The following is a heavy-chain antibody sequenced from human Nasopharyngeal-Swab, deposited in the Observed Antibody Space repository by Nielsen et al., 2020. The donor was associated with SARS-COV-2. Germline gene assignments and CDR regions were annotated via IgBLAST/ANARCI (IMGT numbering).Heavy chain of an antibody. V-gene: IGHV1-18*01. CDR2: ISAYNGNT. D-gene: IGHD1-26*01. J-gene: IGHJ3*02. Sequence: ASVKVSCKASGGTFSSNAINWVRQAPGQGLEWMGWISAYNGNTNYAQKLQGRVTMTTDTSTSTAYMELRSLRSDDTAVYYCARVPWGLSAFDIWGQGIMVTVSS. CDR1: GGTFSSNA. CDR3: ARVPWGLSAFDI.